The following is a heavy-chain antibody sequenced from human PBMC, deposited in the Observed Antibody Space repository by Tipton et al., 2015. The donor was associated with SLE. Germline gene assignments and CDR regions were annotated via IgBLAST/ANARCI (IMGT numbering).Heavy chain of an antibody. V-gene: IGHV4-4*07. CDR1: GDSISTHY. Sequence: TLSLTCTVSGDSISTHYWSWIRQPAGKGLEWIGRIYTGESLSGGINYNPSLRSRVTMSLDTSKNQFSLKMTSVTAADTAVYYCARDSPTGEWDYWGQGTLVTVSS. D-gene: IGHD7-27*01. CDR2: IYTGESLSGGI. J-gene: IGHJ4*02. CDR3: ARDSPTGEWDY.